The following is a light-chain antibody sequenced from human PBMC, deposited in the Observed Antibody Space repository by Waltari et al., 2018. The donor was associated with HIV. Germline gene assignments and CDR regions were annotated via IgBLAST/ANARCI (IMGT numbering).Light chain of an antibody. CDR2: QDS. V-gene: IGLV3-1*01. CDR3: QAWDSSTVV. J-gene: IGLJ2*01. Sequence: SYELTQPPSVSVSPGQTASITCSGDKLGDKYACWYQQKPGQSPVRVIYQDSKRPSGIPGRVSGSNSGNTATLTISGTQAMDEADYYCQAWDSSTVVVGGGTKLTVL. CDR1: KLGDKY.